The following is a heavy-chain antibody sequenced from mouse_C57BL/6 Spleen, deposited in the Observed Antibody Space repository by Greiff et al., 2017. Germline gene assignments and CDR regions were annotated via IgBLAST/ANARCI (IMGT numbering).Heavy chain of an antibody. D-gene: IGHD2-2*01. J-gene: IGHJ4*01. Sequence: QVQLQQSGPELVKPGASVKISCKASGYAFSSSWMNWVKQRPGKGLEWIGRIYPGDGDTNYNGKFKGKATLTADKSSSTAYMQLSSLTSEDSAVYFCAREGLRPYAMDYWGQGTSDTVSS. CDR1: GYAFSSSW. V-gene: IGHV1-82*01. CDR2: IYPGDGDT. CDR3: AREGLRPYAMDY.